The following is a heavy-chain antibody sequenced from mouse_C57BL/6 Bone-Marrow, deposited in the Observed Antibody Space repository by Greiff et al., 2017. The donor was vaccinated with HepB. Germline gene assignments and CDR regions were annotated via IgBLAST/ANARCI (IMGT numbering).Heavy chain of an antibody. V-gene: IGHV5-17*01. CDR3: ASPIYYDYDGAWFAY. Sequence: EVQVVESGGGLVKPGGSLKLSCAASGFTFSDYGMHWVRQAPEKGLEWVAYISSGSSTIYYADTVKGRFTISRDNAKNTLFLQMTNLRSEDTAMYYCASPIYYDYDGAWFAYWGQGTLVTVSA. J-gene: IGHJ3*01. D-gene: IGHD2-4*01. CDR2: ISSGSSTI. CDR1: GFTFSDYG.